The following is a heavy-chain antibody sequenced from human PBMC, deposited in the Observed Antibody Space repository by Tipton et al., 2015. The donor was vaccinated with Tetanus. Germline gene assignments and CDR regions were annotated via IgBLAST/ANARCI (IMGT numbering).Heavy chain of an antibody. J-gene: IGHJ3*02. CDR1: GGSISSGDYY. V-gene: IGHV4-30-4*01. D-gene: IGHD2-15*01. Sequence: TLSLTCTVSGGSISSGDYYWSWIRQPPGKGLEWIGYIYYSGGTYYNPSLKSRVTISVDTSKNQFSLKLSSVTAADTAVYYCAREWSGCSGGSCSPGSDAFDIWGQGTMVTVSS. CDR3: AREWSGCSGGSCSPGSDAFDI. CDR2: IYYSGGT.